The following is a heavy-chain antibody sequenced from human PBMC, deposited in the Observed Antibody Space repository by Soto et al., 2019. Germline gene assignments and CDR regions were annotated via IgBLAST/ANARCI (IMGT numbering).Heavy chain of an antibody. J-gene: IGHJ6*02. V-gene: IGHV3-30*18. D-gene: IGHD2-8*01. CDR1: GFTFSHYG. Sequence: QVQLVESGGGVVQPGRSLRLSCAASGFTFSHYGIHWVRQAPGWGLEWVAVISFDGSDIHYADSVKGRFSISRDNSKKTLYLQMNNLRTEDTAVYYCAKEIWSYGTYTMDVWGLGTTVTVYS. CDR3: AKEIWSYGTYTMDV. CDR2: ISFDGSDI.